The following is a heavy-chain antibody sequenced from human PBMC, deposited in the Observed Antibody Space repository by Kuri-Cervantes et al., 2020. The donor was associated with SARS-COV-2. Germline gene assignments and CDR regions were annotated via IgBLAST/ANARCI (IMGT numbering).Heavy chain of an antibody. CDR1: GYTFTSYD. V-gene: IGHV1-8*02. CDR2: MNPNSGNT. J-gene: IGHJ4*02. CDR3: YCAPKEGFDS. Sequence: ASVKVSCKASGYTFTSYDINWVRQATGQGLEWMGWMNPNSGNTGYAQKFQGRVTMTRNTSISTAYMELSSLRPEDTAIYYCYCAPKEGFDSWGQGTLVTVSS. D-gene: IGHD2-21*01.